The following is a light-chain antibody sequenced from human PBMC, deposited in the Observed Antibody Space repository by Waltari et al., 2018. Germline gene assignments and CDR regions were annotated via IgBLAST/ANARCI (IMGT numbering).Light chain of an antibody. V-gene: IGLV2-23*02. J-gene: IGLJ3*02. Sequence: QSALTQPASVSGSPGPSITISCTGTSSAVGFYNLVPWYQQHPDKAPKRLVYEVIERPSGVSNRFSGSKSGNTASLTISGLQAEDEADYYCCSYVGRNIWVFGGGTKVTVL. CDR2: EVI. CDR1: SSAVGFYNL. CDR3: CSYVGRNIWV.